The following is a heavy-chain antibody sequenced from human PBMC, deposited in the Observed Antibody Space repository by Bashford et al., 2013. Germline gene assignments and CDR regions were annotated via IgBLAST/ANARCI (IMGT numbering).Heavy chain of an antibody. D-gene: IGHD1-26*01. CDR2: IYPGDSDT. V-gene: IGHV5-51*01. Sequence: GESLKISCKGSGYSFTSYWIGWVRQMPGKGLEWMGIIYPGDSDTRYSPSFQGQVTISADKSISTAYLQWSSLKASDTAMYYCARRRDVRVGAITQHWFDPWGQGTLVTVSS. CDR1: GYSFTSYW. CDR3: ARRRDVRVGAITQHWFDP. J-gene: IGHJ5*02.